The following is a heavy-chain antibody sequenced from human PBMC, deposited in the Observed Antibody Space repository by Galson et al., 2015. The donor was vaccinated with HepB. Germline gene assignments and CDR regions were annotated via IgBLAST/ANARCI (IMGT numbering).Heavy chain of an antibody. CDR1: GFTVSSNY. D-gene: IGHD3-22*01. Sequence: SLRLSCAASGFTVSSNYMSWVRQAPGKGLEWVSVIYSGGSTYYADSVKGRFTISRDNSKNTLYLQMNSLRAKDTAVYYCARELDDSSGSGGGIAFDYWGQGTLVTVSS. CDR3: ARELDDSSGSGGGIAFDY. V-gene: IGHV3-66*02. CDR2: IYSGGST. J-gene: IGHJ4*02.